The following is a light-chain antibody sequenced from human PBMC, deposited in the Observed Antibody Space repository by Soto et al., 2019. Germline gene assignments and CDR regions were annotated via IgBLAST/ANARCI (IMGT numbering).Light chain of an antibody. CDR1: SSNIGAGFD. CDR2: ANT. CDR3: QYYDTSLRWV. V-gene: IGLV1-40*01. J-gene: IGLJ2*01. Sequence: QSVLTQPPSVSGAPGQRVTISCIGSSSNIGAGFDVNWYQQLPGTAPKLLIYANTNRPSGVPDRFSGSKSGTSASLAITGRQAEDEAYYYCQYYDTSLRWVFAGGTKLTVL.